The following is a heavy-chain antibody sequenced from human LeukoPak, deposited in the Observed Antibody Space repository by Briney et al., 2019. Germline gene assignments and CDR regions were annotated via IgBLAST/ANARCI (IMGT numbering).Heavy chain of an antibody. V-gene: IGHV1-69*05. J-gene: IGHJ3*02. Sequence: SVKVSCKASGGTFSSYAISWVRQATGQGLEWMGGIIPIFGTANYAQKFQGRVTITTDESTSTAYMELSSLRSEDTAVYYCARDGDYYDSSGFNDAFDIWGQGTMVTVSS. CDR3: ARDGDYYDSSGFNDAFDI. CDR1: GGTFSSYA. CDR2: IIPIFGTA. D-gene: IGHD3-22*01.